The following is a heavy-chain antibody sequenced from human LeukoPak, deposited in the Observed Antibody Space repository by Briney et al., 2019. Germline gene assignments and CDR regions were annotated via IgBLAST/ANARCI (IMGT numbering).Heavy chain of an antibody. D-gene: IGHD3-22*01. V-gene: IGHV3-23*01. Sequence: GGSLRPSCAASGFTFSSYAMSWVRQAPGKGLEWVSAISGSGDSTYYADSVKGRFTISRDNSKNTLYLQMSSLRAEDTAAYYCAKDLLLHYYDSQSVWGQGTMVTVSS. J-gene: IGHJ3*01. CDR1: GFTFSSYA. CDR3: AKDLLLHYYDSQSV. CDR2: ISGSGDST.